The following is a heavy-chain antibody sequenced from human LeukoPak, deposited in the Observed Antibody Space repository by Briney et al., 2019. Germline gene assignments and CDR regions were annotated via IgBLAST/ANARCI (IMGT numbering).Heavy chain of an antibody. CDR2: ISGSGGST. Sequence: GGSLRLSCAASGFTFSSYSMNWVRQAPGKGLEWVSAISGSGGSTYYADSVKGRFTISRDNSKNTLYLQMNSLRAEDTAVYYCAKDPRRYYDSSGYYYFDYWGQGTLVTVSS. CDR3: AKDPRRYYDSSGYYYFDY. V-gene: IGHV3-23*01. J-gene: IGHJ4*02. D-gene: IGHD3-22*01. CDR1: GFTFSSYS.